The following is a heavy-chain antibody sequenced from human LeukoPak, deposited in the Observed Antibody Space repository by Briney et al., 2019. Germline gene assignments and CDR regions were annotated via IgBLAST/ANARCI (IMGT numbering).Heavy chain of an antibody. D-gene: IGHD2-2*01. CDR3: ARLGASSTPDY. V-gene: IGHV5-51*01. CDR2: FHPGDSDT. CDR1: GYIFTSYW. J-gene: IGHJ4*02. Sequence: KPGESLKISCKGSGYIFTSYWTGWVRQMPGKGLEWMGIFHPGDSDTRYSPSFQGQVTISADKSISTAYLQWSSLKASDTAMYYCARLGASSTPDYWGQGTPVTVSS.